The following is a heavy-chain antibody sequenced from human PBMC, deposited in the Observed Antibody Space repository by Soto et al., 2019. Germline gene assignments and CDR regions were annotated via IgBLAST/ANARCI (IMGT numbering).Heavy chain of an antibody. D-gene: IGHD1-1*01. CDR3: ARAALYKDGLLLRDY. J-gene: IGHJ4*02. V-gene: IGHV3-23*01. Sequence: GGSLRLSCAASGFTLSRNAMMWVRQAPGKGLEWVSGIIVTGTPYHADSVKGRFTISKDNSKNTLYLQMNSLRAEDTAVYYCARAALYKDGLLLRDYGGPGTLGTVS. CDR2: IIVTGTP. CDR1: GFTLSRNA.